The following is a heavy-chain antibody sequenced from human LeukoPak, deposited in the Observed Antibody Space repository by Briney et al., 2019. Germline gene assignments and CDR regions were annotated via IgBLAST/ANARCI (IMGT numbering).Heavy chain of an antibody. Sequence: ASVKVSCKASGYTFTGDYIFWVRQAPGQGLEWMGWINPHNGATNYAQKFQGRVTMTRDTSIRTAYMELSSLRSDDTAVYYCARDGAAAGSEFDYWGQGTLVTVSS. CDR1: GYTFTGDY. D-gene: IGHD6-13*01. CDR2: INPHNGAT. CDR3: ARDGAAAGSEFDY. V-gene: IGHV1-2*02. J-gene: IGHJ4*02.